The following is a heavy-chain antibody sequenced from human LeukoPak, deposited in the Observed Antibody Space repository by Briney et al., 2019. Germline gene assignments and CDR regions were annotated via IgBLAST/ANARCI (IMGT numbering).Heavy chain of an antibody. CDR3: ARDSNSGYIDAFDI. CDR2: IIPIFGTA. Sequence: GASVKVSCKASGGTFSSYAISWVRQAPGQGLEWMGGIIPIFGTANYAQKFQGRVTITADKSTSTAYMELSSLRSEDTAVYYCARDSNSGYIDAFDIWGQGTMVTVSS. V-gene: IGHV1-69*06. D-gene: IGHD5-18*01. CDR1: GGTFSSYA. J-gene: IGHJ3*02.